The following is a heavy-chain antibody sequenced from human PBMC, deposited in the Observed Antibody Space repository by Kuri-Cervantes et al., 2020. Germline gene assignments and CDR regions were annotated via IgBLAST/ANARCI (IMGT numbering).Heavy chain of an antibody. D-gene: IGHD3-16*02. CDR3: ARAGGHYDYVWGSYRLTYFDY. CDR1: GYTFTSYG. J-gene: IGHJ4*02. Sequence: ASVKVSCKASGYTFTSYGISWVRQAPGQGLEWMGWISAYNGNTNCAQKLQGRVTMTTDTSTSTAYMELRSLRSDDTAVYYCARAGGHYDYVWGSYRLTYFDYWGQGTLVTVSS. CDR2: ISAYNGNT. V-gene: IGHV1-18*01.